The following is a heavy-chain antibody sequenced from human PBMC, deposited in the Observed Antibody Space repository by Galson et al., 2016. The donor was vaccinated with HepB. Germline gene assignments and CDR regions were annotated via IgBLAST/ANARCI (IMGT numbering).Heavy chain of an antibody. D-gene: IGHD2-2*02. Sequence: SETLSLTCTVSSDPVTSGTYYWSWVRQSPGKGLDWIGYIHDSGNTNYNPSIKSRVTISRDTSKNQFFLELTSVTAADTAVDYCARDEGFYNGMDVWGRGTTVTVAS. V-gene: IGHV4-61*01. CDR3: ARDEGFYNGMDV. CDR1: SDPVTSGTYY. CDR2: IHDSGNT. J-gene: IGHJ6*02.